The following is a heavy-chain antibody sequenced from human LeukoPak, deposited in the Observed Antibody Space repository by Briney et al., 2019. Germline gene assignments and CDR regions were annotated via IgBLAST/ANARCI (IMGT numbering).Heavy chain of an antibody. CDR3: ARLSYDRSGYLPDYFDY. CDR1: GGSISSYY. Sequence: SETLSLTCTVSGGSISSYYWNWIRQPPGKGLEWIGYIYYSGSTNYSPSLKSRVTISVDMSKNQFSLKLSSVTAADTAVYYCARLSYDRSGYLPDYFDYWGQGTLVTVSS. V-gene: IGHV4-59*08. CDR2: IYYSGST. D-gene: IGHD3-22*01. J-gene: IGHJ4*02.